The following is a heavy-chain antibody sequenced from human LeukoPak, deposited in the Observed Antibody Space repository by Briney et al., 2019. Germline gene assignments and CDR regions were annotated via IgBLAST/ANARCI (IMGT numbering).Heavy chain of an antibody. V-gene: IGHV3-73*01. J-gene: IGHJ6*03. D-gene: IGHD4-17*01. CDR1: GFTFSGSA. CDR3: TRRVWDGDYVGFSSMDV. CDR2: IRSKANSYAT. Sequence: GGSLRLSCAASGFTFSGSAMHWVRQASGKGLEWVGRIRSKANSYATAYAASVKGRFTISRDDSKNTAYLQMNSLKTEDTAVYYCTRRVWDGDYVGFSSMDVWGKGTTVTVSS.